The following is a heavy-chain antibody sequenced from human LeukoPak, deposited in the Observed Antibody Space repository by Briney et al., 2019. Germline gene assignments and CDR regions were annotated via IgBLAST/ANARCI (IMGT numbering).Heavy chain of an antibody. CDR3: ARERAAAGTYYYYYMDV. CDR1: GYTFTSYA. J-gene: IGHJ6*03. Sequence: ASVKVSCKASGYTFTSYAISWVRQAPGQGLEWMGGIIPIFGTANYAQKFQGRVTITTDESTSTAYMELSSLRSEDTAVYYCARERAAAGTYYYYYMDVWGKGTTVTVSS. CDR2: IIPIFGTA. D-gene: IGHD6-13*01. V-gene: IGHV1-69*05.